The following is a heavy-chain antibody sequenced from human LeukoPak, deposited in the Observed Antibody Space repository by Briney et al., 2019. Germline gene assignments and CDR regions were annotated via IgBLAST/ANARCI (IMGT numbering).Heavy chain of an antibody. J-gene: IGHJ6*03. CDR3: ARESDGTTPHTPHYYYYMDV. D-gene: IGHD1-14*01. CDR1: GGTFSSYA. CDR2: IIPIFGTA. V-gene: IGHV1-69*05. Sequence: ASVKVSCKASGGTFSSYAISWVRQAPGQGLEWMGGIIPIFGTANYAQKFQGRVTITTDESTSTAYMELSSLRSEDTAVYYCARESDGTTPHTPHYYYYMDVWGKGTTVTVSS.